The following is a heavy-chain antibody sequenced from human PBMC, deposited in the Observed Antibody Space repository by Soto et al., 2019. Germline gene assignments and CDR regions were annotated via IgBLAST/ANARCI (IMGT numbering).Heavy chain of an antibody. D-gene: IGHD4-4*01. Sequence: SETLSLTCTVSGGSISSYYWSWIRQPPGKGLEWIGYIYYTGSTNYNPSLKSRVTVSVDTSKNHFSLKLSSVTAADTAVYYCARDGYTLTPNYYYGMDVWGQGTTVTVSS. CDR3: ARDGYTLTPNYYYGMDV. J-gene: IGHJ6*02. CDR1: GGSISSYY. CDR2: IYYTGST. V-gene: IGHV4-59*01.